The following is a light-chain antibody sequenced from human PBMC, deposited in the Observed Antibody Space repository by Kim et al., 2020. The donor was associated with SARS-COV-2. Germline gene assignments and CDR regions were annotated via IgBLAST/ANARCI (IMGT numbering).Light chain of an antibody. CDR3: QQYGDSRA. Sequence: EIVLTQSPGTLSLSPGERATLSCRASQSVSSSYLAWYQQKPGQAPRLLIYGASSRATGIPDRFSGSGSGADFILTISRLEPEDFAVYYCQQYGDSRAFGQGTKVDIK. J-gene: IGKJ1*01. CDR2: GAS. CDR1: QSVSSSY. V-gene: IGKV3-20*01.